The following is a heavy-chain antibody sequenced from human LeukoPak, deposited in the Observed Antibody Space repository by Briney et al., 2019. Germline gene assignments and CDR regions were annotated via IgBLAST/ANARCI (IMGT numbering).Heavy chain of an antibody. CDR1: GGTFSSYA. V-gene: IGHV1-69*05. Sequence: SVKVSCKASGGTFSSYAISWVRQAPGQGLEWMGRIIPIFGTANYAQKFQGRVTITTDESTSTAYMELSSLRAEDTAVYYCAKGVQGGRGLFDYWGQGTLVTVSS. CDR2: IIPIFGTA. D-gene: IGHD1-26*01. CDR3: AKGVQGGRGLFDY. J-gene: IGHJ4*02.